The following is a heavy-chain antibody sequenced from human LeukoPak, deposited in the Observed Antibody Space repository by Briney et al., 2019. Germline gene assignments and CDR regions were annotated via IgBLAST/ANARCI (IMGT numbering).Heavy chain of an antibody. Sequence: PGGSLRLSCTASGFTFGSYGMSWVRQVPGKGPEWVSAIGGSGVGTYYADSVKGRLTISRDNSKNTLSLQMNSLKSEDTAVYYCAKYDYYDSTGHLVGDAFDVWGQGTTVTVSS. CDR3: AKYDYYDSTGHLVGDAFDV. V-gene: IGHV3-23*01. D-gene: IGHD3-22*01. CDR2: IGGSGVGT. J-gene: IGHJ3*01. CDR1: GFTFGSYG.